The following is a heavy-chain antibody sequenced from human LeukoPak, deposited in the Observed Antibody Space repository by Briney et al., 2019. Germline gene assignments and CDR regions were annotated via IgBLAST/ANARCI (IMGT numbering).Heavy chain of an antibody. V-gene: IGHV3-23*01. J-gene: IGHJ4*02. CDR1: GFTFSNYG. D-gene: IGHD1-26*01. CDR2: ISDSGGST. Sequence: GGSLRLSCAASGFTFSNYGMSWVRQAPGKGLEWVSVISDSGGSTYYADSVKGRFTISRDNSKNTLYLQMNSLRAEDTAVYYCARNAPLGSGIDYWGQGTLVTVSS. CDR3: ARNAPLGSGIDY.